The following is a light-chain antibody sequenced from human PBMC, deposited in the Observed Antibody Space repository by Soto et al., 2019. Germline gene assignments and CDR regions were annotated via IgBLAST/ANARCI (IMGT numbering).Light chain of an antibody. Sequence: EIVMTQSPATLSVSPGERATLSCRASQSVSSNLAWYQQKSGQAPRLLIYGASTRAPGIPARFSGSGCGTGFTLTISSLQSEDFAVYYCQHYNNWPPWTFGQGTKVEI. V-gene: IGKV3-15*01. CDR2: GAS. CDR1: QSVSSN. J-gene: IGKJ1*01. CDR3: QHYNNWPPWT.